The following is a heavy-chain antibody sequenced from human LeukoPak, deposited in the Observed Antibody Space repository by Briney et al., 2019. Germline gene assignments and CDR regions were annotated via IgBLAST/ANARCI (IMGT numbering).Heavy chain of an antibody. V-gene: IGHV3-23*01. Sequence: GGSLRLSCATSGFTLSNYAMMWVRQAPGKGLELVSTIRAGGDSTYYADSVKGRFTISRDNSKNALFLQMSSLRGEDTAVYYCARDPNGDYVGAFDMWGPGTVVTVSS. J-gene: IGHJ3*02. D-gene: IGHD4-17*01. CDR3: ARDPNGDYVGAFDM. CDR2: IRAGGDST. CDR1: GFTLSNYA.